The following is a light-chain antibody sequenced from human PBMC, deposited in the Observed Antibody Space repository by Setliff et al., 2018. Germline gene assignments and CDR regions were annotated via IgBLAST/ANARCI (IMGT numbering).Light chain of an antibody. J-gene: IGLJ1*01. CDR2: DVS. CDR3: SSYTSSSTFV. CDR1: SSDVGGYNY. Sequence: QSALTQPPSVSGSPGQSITISCTGTSSDVGGYNYVSWYQQHPGKAPKLMIYDVSKRPSGVSNRFSGSKSGNTASLTISGLQAEDEADYYCSSYTSSSTFVFGTGTKVTV. V-gene: IGLV2-14*01.